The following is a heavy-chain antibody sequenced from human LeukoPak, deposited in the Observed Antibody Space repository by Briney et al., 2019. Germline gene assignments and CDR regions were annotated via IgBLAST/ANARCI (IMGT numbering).Heavy chain of an antibody. V-gene: IGHV3-48*01. CDR1: GFTFSSYS. Sequence: PGGALGLSCAASGFTFSSYSMNWVRPAPGKGLEWVSYTSESSTSIYYADSVKGRFTISRDNAKNSLYLQMNSLRAEDTAVYYCARRLDYWGQGTLVTVSS. J-gene: IGHJ4*02. CDR3: ARRLDY. CDR2: TSESSTSI.